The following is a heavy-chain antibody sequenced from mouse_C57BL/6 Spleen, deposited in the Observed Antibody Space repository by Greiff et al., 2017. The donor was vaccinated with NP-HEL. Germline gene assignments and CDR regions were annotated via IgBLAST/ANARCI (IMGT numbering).Heavy chain of an antibody. CDR1: GFTFSSYA. Sequence: EVQRVESGGGLVKPGGSLKLSCAASGFTFSSYAMSWVRQTPEKRLEWVATISDGGSYTYYPDNVKGRFTISRDNAKNNLYLQMSHLKSEDTAMYYCARDGLRRDFDYWGQGTTLTVSS. V-gene: IGHV5-4*01. J-gene: IGHJ2*01. CDR2: ISDGGSYT. D-gene: IGHD2-4*01. CDR3: ARDGLRRDFDY.